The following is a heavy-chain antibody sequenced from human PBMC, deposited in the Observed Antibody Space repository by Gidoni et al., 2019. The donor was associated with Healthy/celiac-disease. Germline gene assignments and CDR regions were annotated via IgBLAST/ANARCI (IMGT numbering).Heavy chain of an antibody. V-gene: IGHV3-33*01. Sequence: QVQLVESGGGVVQPGRSLRLSCAASGFTFSSYGMHWVRQAPGKGLEWVAVIWYDGSNKYYADSVKGRFTISRDKSKNTLYLQMNSLRAEDTAVYYCARDRGFGELKARYGMDVWGQGTTVTVSS. CDR1: GFTFSSYG. CDR2: IWYDGSNK. J-gene: IGHJ6*02. D-gene: IGHD3-10*01. CDR3: ARDRGFGELKARYGMDV.